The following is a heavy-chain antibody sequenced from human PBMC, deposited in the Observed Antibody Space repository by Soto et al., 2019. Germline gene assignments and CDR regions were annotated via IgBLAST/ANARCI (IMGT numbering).Heavy chain of an antibody. J-gene: IGHJ6*02. V-gene: IGHV3-21*01. CDR3: ARGQGTFGGVIVIERSFYYYGMDV. CDR2: ISSSSSYI. Sequence: EVQLVESGGGLVKPGGSLRLSCAASGFTFSSYSMSWVRQAPGKGLEWVSSISSSSSYIYYADSVKGRFTISRDNAKNSLYLQMNSLRAEDTAVYYCARGQGTFGGVIVIERSFYYYGMDVWGQGTTVTVSS. CDR1: GFTFSSYS. D-gene: IGHD3-16*02.